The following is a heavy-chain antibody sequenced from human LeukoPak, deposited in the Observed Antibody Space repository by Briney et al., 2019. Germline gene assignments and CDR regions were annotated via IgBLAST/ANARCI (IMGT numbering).Heavy chain of an antibody. CDR3: AKAVVIVPTATPFDY. Sequence: GGSLRLSCAASGFTFSSYTMNWVRQAPGKGLEWVSSISISSSSIYYADSVKGRFTISRDNAKNSLYLQMNSLRAEDTAVYYCAKAVVIVPTATPFDYWGQGTLVTVSS. J-gene: IGHJ4*02. CDR2: ISISSSSI. CDR1: GFTFSSYT. V-gene: IGHV3-21*04. D-gene: IGHD2-2*01.